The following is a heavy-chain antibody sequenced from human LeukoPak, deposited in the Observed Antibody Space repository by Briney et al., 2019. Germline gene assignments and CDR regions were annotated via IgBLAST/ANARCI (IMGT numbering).Heavy chain of an antibody. CDR1: GFTFSSYG. J-gene: IGHJ4*02. CDR3: AKDWVTVAAAGFSPFDY. CDR2: ISYDGSNK. Sequence: GGSLRLSCAASGFTFSSYGMHWVRQAPGKGLEWVAVISYDGSNKYYADSVKGRFTISRDNSKNTLYLQMNSLRAEDTAVYYCAKDWVTVAAAGFSPFDYWGQGTLVTVSS. D-gene: IGHD6-13*01. V-gene: IGHV3-30*18.